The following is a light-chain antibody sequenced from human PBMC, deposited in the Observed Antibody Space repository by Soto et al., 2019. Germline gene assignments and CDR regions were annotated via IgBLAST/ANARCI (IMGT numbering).Light chain of an antibody. CDR2: GAS. V-gene: IGKV3-20*01. J-gene: IGKJ2*01. CDR1: QTVGSSY. Sequence: EIVLTQSPGTLSLSPGERATLSCRASQTVGSSYLDWYQQKPGQAPRLLLYGASSRATGIPDRFSGSGSGADFTLTISRLEPEDFAVFYCHQYGSSPRTFGQGTKLEIK. CDR3: HQYGSSPRT.